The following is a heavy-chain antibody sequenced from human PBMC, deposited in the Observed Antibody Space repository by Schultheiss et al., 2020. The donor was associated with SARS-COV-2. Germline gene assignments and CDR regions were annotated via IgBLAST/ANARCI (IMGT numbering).Heavy chain of an antibody. V-gene: IGHV3-7*03. CDR3: ARRYYDFWSGYTYYFDY. D-gene: IGHD3-3*01. CDR2: IKQDGSEK. CDR1: GFTFSSYW. Sequence: GESLKISCAASGFTFSSYWMSWVRQAPGKGLEWVANIKQDGSEKYYVDSVKGRFTISRDNAKNSLYLQMNSLRAEDTAVYYCARRYYDFWSGYTYYFDYWGQGTLVTVSS. J-gene: IGHJ4*02.